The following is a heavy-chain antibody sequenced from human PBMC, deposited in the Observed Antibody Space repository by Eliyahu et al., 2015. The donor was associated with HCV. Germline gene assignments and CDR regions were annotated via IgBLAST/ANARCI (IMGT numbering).Heavy chain of an antibody. J-gene: IGHJ3*02. Sequence: QVQLQQSGPGLVRPSQTLSLTCVISGDSVXDNSGSWTWIRQSPSRGLEWLGRTYYRSKWYYEYAVSVKSRITISPDTAKNQFSLQLKSMTPEDTAVYYCARINGITGGTSAYDIWGQGTVVTVSS. V-gene: IGHV6-1*01. CDR2: TYYRSKWYY. CDR3: ARINGITGGTSAYDI. D-gene: IGHD1-20*01. CDR1: GDSVXDNSGS.